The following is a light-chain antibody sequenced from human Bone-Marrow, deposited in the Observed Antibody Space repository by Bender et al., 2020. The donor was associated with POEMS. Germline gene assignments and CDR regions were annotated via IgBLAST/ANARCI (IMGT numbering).Light chain of an antibody. V-gene: IGLV3-1*01. CDR2: EDS. CDR1: KLGHKY. J-gene: IGLJ2*01. CDR3: QAWDSSTVV. Sequence: SYDLTQPPSLSVSPGQTASITCSGDKLGHKYACWYQQKPGQSPVLVIYEDSKRPSGIPGRFSGSNSGNTATLTISGTQAIDEADYYCQAWDSSTVVFGGGTKLTVL.